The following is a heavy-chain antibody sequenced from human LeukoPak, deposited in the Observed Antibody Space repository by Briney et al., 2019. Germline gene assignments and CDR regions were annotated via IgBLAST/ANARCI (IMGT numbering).Heavy chain of an antibody. CDR3: ASVYSLYDN. J-gene: IGHJ4*02. Sequence: SETLSLTCSVSGGSISSRYYWGWIRQSPGKGLEWIGGLYYTGSTYYNPSLKSRITISVGTSKNQFSLKLTSVTAADTAVYYCASVYSLYDNWGQGILVIVSS. D-gene: IGHD6-13*01. V-gene: IGHV4-39*01. CDR2: LYYTGST. CDR1: GGSISSRYY.